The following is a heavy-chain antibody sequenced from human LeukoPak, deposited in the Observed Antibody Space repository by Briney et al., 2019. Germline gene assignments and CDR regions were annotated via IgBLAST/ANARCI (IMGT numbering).Heavy chain of an antibody. D-gene: IGHD6-13*01. V-gene: IGHV1-46*01. CDR3: ARDLSQWSGIAAADY. J-gene: IGHJ4*02. CDR1: GYTFTSDY. Sequence: ASVKVSCKASGYTFTSDYMHWVRQAPGQGLEWMGIINPSGGSTSYAQKFQGRVTMTRDTSTSTVYMELSSLRSEDTAVYYCARDLSQWSGIAAADYWGQGTLVTVSS. CDR2: INPSGGST.